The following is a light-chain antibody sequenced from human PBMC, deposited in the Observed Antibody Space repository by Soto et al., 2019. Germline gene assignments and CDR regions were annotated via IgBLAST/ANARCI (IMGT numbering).Light chain of an antibody. CDR3: SSYAGSNPVV. CDR2: EVS. J-gene: IGLJ2*01. Sequence: LTQPPSASGSPGQSVTISCTGTSSDVGGYNYVSWYQQHPGKAPKLMIYEVSKRPSGVPDRFSGSKSGNTASLTVSGLQAEDEADYYCSSYAGSNPVVFGGGTKLTVL. V-gene: IGLV2-8*01. CDR1: SSDVGGYNY.